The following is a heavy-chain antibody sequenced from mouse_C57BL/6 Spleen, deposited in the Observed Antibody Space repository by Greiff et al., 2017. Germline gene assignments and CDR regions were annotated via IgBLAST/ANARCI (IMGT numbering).Heavy chain of an antibody. CDR1: GYSITSGYY. CDR2: ISYDGSN. D-gene: IGHD1-1*01. V-gene: IGHV3-6*01. Sequence: ESGPGLVKPSQSLSLTCSVTGYSITSGYYWNWIRQFPGNKLEWMGYISYDGSNNYNPSLKNRISITRDTSKNQFFLKLNSVTTEDTATYYCARNGDYGSPPYYYAMDYWGQGTSVTVSS. J-gene: IGHJ4*01. CDR3: ARNGDYGSPPYYYAMDY.